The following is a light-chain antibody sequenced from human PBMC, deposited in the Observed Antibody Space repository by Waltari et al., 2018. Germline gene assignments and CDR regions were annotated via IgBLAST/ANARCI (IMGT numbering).Light chain of an antibody. CDR1: QSITTS. Sequence: DIQMTQSPSTLSASVGDTVIISCRASQSITTSLAWYQQKPGKAPDVRIYGASNLESGVPSRCSGRGSATEFTLTISSLQPDDFATYYCQQYKSYKTFGQGTRVEIK. CDR3: QQYKSYKT. V-gene: IGKV1-5*03. J-gene: IGKJ1*01. CDR2: GAS.